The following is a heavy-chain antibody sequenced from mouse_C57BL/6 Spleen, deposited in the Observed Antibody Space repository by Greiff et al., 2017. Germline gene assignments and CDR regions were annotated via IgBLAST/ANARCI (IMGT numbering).Heavy chain of an antibody. CDR1: GYTFTEYT. CDR2: FYPGSGSI. J-gene: IGHJ4*01. Sequence: VKLMESGAELVKPGASVKLSCKASGYTFTEYTIHWVKQRSGQGLEWIGWFYPGSGSIKYNEKFKDKATLTADKSSSTVYLELSRLTSEYSAVYFCAIHEDYYGYAMDYWGQGTSGTVSS. CDR3: AIHEDYYGYAMDY. V-gene: IGHV1-62-2*01. D-gene: IGHD2-1*01.